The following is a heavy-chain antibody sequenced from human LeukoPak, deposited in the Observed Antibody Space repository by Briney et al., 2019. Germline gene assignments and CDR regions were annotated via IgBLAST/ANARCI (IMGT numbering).Heavy chain of an antibody. J-gene: IGHJ4*02. CDR2: IYGGGTT. CDR3: VRAALWFGEGPAFDS. D-gene: IGHD3-10*01. Sequence: GGSLRLSCAASGVTVSRNYMTWVRQAPGKGLKWVSIIYGGGTTDYADSVKGRFTISRDNSKNKLYLQMNNLRAEDTAIYYCVRAALWFGEGPAFDSWGQGTLVTVSS. CDR1: GVTVSRNY. V-gene: IGHV3-53*01.